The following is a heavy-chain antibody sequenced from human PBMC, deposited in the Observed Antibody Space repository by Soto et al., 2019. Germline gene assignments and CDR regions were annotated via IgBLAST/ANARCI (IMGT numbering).Heavy chain of an antibody. J-gene: IGHJ1*01. CDR3: ASKNYGDSVTPLQF. Sequence: QVQLQESGPGLVKPSETLSLTCAVSSASISSTNWWNWVRQPPGKGLEWIGEIYHDGSTNYSPYLKSLVTISVDKSKNQFSLNLMSVTAADTAVYYCASKNYGDSVTPLQFWGQCTLVTVSS. CDR1: SASISSTNW. V-gene: IGHV4-4*02. CDR2: IYHDGST. D-gene: IGHD4-17*01.